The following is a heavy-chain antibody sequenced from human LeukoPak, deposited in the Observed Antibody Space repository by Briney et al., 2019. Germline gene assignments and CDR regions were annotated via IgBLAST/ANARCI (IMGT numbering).Heavy chain of an antibody. CDR1: GFTFSTYG. Sequence: GGSLRLSCATSGFTFSTYGMHWVRQAPGKGLEWVAFVRYDGRDKYYAGSVKGRFTISRDNAKNSLYLQMNSLRAEDTAVYYCARDSAMVVFDYWGQGTLVTVSS. V-gene: IGHV3-30*02. D-gene: IGHD5-18*01. CDR3: ARDSAMVVFDY. J-gene: IGHJ4*02. CDR2: VRYDGRDK.